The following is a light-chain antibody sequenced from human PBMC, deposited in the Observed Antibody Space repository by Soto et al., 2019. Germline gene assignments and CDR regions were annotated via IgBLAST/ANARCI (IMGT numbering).Light chain of an antibody. CDR3: CSYAGSSTSVV. V-gene: IGLV2-23*01. Sequence: QSALTQPASVSGSPGQSITISCTGTSRDVGSYNLVSWYQQHPGKPPKLMIYEGSKRPSGVSNRFSGSKSGNTASLTISGLQAEDEADYYCCSYAGSSTSVVFGGGTKLTVL. CDR2: EGS. CDR1: SRDVGSYNL. J-gene: IGLJ2*01.